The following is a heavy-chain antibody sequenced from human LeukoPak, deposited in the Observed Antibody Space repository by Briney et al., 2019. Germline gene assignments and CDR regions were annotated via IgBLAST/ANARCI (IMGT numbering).Heavy chain of an antibody. J-gene: IGHJ4*02. V-gene: IGHV3-30*18. CDR2: ISYDGSNK. CDR3: AKVAATVAGPEIFDY. D-gene: IGHD6-19*01. Sequence: QSGGSLRLSCAASGFTFSSYGMHWVRQAPGKGLEWVAVISYDGSNKYYADSVKGRFTISRDNSKNTLYLQMNSLRAEDTAVYYCAKVAATVAGPEIFDYWGQGTLVTVSS. CDR1: GFTFSSYG.